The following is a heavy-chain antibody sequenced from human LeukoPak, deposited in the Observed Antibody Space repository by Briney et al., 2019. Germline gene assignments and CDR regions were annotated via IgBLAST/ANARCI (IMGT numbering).Heavy chain of an antibody. V-gene: IGHV4-59*08. CDR3: ARFKGSAPPYYFDY. CDR1: GGSISNFH. CDR2: IYYSGSF. J-gene: IGHJ4*02. Sequence: SETLSLTCTVSGGSISNFHWGWIRQPPVKGLEWIGYIYYSGSFNYSPSLKSRVTISVDTSKNQFSLKLSSVTAADTAVYYCARFKGSAPPYYFDYWGQGTVVTVSS.